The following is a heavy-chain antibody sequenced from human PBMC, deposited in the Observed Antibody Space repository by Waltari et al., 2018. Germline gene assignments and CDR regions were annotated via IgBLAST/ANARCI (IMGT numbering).Heavy chain of an antibody. CDR2: SYPGDSVT. J-gene: IGHJ4*02. CDR3: ARHSVGSGCLHPEGY. V-gene: IGHV5-51*01. CDR1: GYSVTSFW. Sequence: EVQLVQSGAEVKKPGESLTISCQVSGYSVTSFWTGWVRQMAGKGREWGGISYPGDSVTRDSPSFQGQVTISADKSISTAYLQWGSLKASDTAMYYCARHSVGSGCLHPEGYWGQGTLVTVSS. D-gene: IGHD6-19*01.